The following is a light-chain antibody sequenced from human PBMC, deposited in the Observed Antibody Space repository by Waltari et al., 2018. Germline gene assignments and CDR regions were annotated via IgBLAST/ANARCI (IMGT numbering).Light chain of an antibody. Sequence: EIVLTQSPGTLSLSPGERATLPCRASQSVNSNYLAWYQRKPGQAPRPLIFGASIRATGFPDRFSGSGSGTDFTLTISRLEPEDFAVYYCQQYGSSPLTFGGGTKVEIK. J-gene: IGKJ4*01. V-gene: IGKV3-20*01. CDR3: QQYGSSPLT. CDR1: QSVNSNY. CDR2: GAS.